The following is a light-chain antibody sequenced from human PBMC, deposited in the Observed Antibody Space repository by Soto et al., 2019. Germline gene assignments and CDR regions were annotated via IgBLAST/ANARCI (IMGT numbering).Light chain of an antibody. Sequence: QSVLTQPPSASGTPGQRVTISCSGSISGIGRNYVYWYQQFPGMAPKVLIQRSNQRPSGVPDRFSGSKSGTSASLAISGLRSEDEAVYYCASWDDTLSGVVFGGGTKLTVL. CDR3: ASWDDTLSGVV. J-gene: IGLJ2*01. CDR2: RSN. CDR1: ISGIGRNY. V-gene: IGLV1-47*01.